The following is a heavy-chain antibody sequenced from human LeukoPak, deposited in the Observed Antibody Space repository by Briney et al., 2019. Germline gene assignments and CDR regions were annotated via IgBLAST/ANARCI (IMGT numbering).Heavy chain of an antibody. D-gene: IGHD4-23*01. CDR2: ISWNSGSI. CDR3: ARLRWGDWFDP. J-gene: IGHJ5*02. Sequence: GRSLRLSCAASGFTFDDYAMHWVRQAPGKGLEWVSGISWNSGSIGYADSVKGRFTISRDNSKNTLYLQMNSLRAEGTAVYYCARLRWGDWFDPWGQGTLVTVSS. V-gene: IGHV3-9*01. CDR1: GFTFDDYA.